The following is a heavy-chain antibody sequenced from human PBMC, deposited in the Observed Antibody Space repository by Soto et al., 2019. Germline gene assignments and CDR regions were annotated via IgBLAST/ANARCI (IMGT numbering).Heavy chain of an antibody. CDR1: GGSISSYY. Sequence: ETLSLTCIVSGGSISSYYWSWIRQPPGKGLEWIGYIYYSGSTNYNPSLKSRVTMSLDTSKNQFSLNLISVTAADTAVYYCARHPPSAVAGIDYWGQGALVTVSS. J-gene: IGHJ4*02. D-gene: IGHD6-19*01. CDR3: ARHPPSAVAGIDY. V-gene: IGHV4-59*08. CDR2: IYYSGST.